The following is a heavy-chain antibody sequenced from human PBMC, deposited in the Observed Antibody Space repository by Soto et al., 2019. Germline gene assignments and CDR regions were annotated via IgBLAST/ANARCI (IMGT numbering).Heavy chain of an antibody. Sequence: GGSLRLSCAASGLTFSDYYIDWVRQVPGKGLVWVSRVSDDGSTTDYADSVRGRFTISRENAKSTLYLQMNSLRAEDTAIYYCARGLYGYSVGYDHWGQGALVTV. CDR3: ARGLYGYSVGYDH. V-gene: IGHV3-74*01. D-gene: IGHD5-18*01. CDR2: VSDDGSTT. J-gene: IGHJ4*02. CDR1: GLTFSDYY.